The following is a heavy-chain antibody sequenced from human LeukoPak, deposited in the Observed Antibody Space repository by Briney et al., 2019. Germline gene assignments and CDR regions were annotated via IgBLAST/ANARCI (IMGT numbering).Heavy chain of an antibody. Sequence: SETLSLTCTASSGSISSSSYYWGWIRQPPGKGLEWIGSIYYSGSTYYNPSLKSRVTISVDTSKKQFSLKLTSVTAADTAVYYCARRNGGRHQAFDYWGQGTLVTVSS. J-gene: IGHJ4*02. CDR1: SGSISSSSYY. V-gene: IGHV4-39*01. CDR2: IYYSGST. D-gene: IGHD1-26*01. CDR3: ARRNGGRHQAFDY.